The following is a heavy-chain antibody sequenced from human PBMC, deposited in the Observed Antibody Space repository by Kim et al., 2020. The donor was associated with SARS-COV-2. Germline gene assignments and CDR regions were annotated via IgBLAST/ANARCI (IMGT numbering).Heavy chain of an antibody. D-gene: IGHD3-9*01. J-gene: IGHJ6*01. V-gene: IGHV3-30*03. CDR1: GFPFSSYG. CDR2: TSYAGDNT. CDR3: ARPMGEILSGKYYYYYGLDV. Sequence: GGSLRLSCAASGFPFSSYGMHWVRQAPGKGLEWLAVTSYAGDNTYYADSVKGRFTISRDNSKNTLYLQMNSLRAEDTAVYYCARPMGEILSGKYYYYYGLDVGGQGTTVTVST.